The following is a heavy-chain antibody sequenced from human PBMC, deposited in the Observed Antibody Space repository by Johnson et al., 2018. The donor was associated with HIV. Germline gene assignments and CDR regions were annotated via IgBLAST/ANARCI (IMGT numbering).Heavy chain of an antibody. J-gene: IGHJ3*02. V-gene: IGHV3-20*04. CDR2: INLNGGTT. CDR3: ATLSLIAAPDPFDI. D-gene: IGHD6-6*01. Sequence: VQLVESGGGVVRPGGSLRLSCAASGFTFDDHGMSWVRQAPGKGLEWVSGINLNGGTTGYADSVKGRFTISRDNAKNSLYLQMNSLRAEDTAVYYCATLSLIAAPDPFDIWGQGTIVTVSS. CDR1: GFTFDDHG.